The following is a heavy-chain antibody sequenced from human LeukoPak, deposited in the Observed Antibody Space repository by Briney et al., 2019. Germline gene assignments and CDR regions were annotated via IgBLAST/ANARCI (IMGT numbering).Heavy chain of an antibody. V-gene: IGHV1-69*05. CDR2: IIPIFGTA. CDR1: GGTFSSYA. CDR3: ARVNYYYYYMDV. Sequence: SVTLSCKASGGTFSSYAISWVRQAPGQGLEWMGGIIPIFGTANYAQKFQGRVTITTDESTSTAYMELSSLRSEDTAVYYCARVNYYYYYMDVWGKGTTVTVSS. J-gene: IGHJ6*03.